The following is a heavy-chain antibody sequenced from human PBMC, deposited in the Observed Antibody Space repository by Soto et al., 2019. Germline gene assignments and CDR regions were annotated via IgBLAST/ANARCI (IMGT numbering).Heavy chain of an antibody. J-gene: IGHJ5*02. D-gene: IGHD3-10*01. Sequence: SQTLSLTCAISGDSVSSNSAAWNWIRQSPSRGLEWLGRTYYRSKWYNDYAVSVKSRITINPDTSKNQFSLQLNSVTPEDTAVYYCAREAVLLWFGELSREGWFDPWGQGTLVTVSS. CDR1: GDSVSSNSAA. CDR3: AREAVLLWFGELSREGWFDP. CDR2: TYYRSKWYN. V-gene: IGHV6-1*01.